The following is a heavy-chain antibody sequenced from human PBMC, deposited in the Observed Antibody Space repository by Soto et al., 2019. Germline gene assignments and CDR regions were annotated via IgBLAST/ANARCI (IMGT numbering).Heavy chain of an antibody. V-gene: IGHV3-23*01. D-gene: IGHD6-19*01. CDR2: ISASGAST. CDR3: AKAVTQWKYFDF. CDR1: EFTFSSYA. J-gene: IGHJ2*01. Sequence: PGGSLRLSCAASEFTFSSYAISWVRQAPGKGLEWVSAISASGASTYYADSVKGRFTISRDNSKNTLYLQMNSLRAEDTAAYYCAKAVTQWKYFDFWGRGTLVTVSS.